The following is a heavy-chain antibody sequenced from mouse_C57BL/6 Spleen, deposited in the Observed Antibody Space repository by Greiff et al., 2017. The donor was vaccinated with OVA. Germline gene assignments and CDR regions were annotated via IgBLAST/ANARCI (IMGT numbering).Heavy chain of an antibody. Sequence: QVQLQQPGAELVKPGASVKLSCKASGYTFTSYWMQWVKQRPGQGLEWIGEIDPSDSYTNYNQKFKGKATLTVEPSSSTAYMQLSSLTSEDSAVYYCASGSSYGGDWGPGTSVTVSS. CDR1: GYTFTSYW. V-gene: IGHV1-50*01. CDR2: IDPSDSYT. J-gene: IGHJ4*01. CDR3: ASGSSYGGD. D-gene: IGHD1-1*01.